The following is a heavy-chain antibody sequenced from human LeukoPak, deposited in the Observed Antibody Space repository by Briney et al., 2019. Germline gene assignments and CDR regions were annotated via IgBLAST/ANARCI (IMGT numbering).Heavy chain of an antibody. Sequence: GGSLRPSCAASGFRLRAYDLILVRQAPGEGLEWVSIINGGGDIMMYEDSVKGRFTISRDNSKNTFYLQMNSLRVEDTAVYYCAMRDRGYGLDIWGQGTMVTVSS. CDR1: GFRLRAYD. J-gene: IGHJ3*02. V-gene: IGHV3-23*01. D-gene: IGHD3-10*01. CDR3: AMRDRGYGLDI. CDR2: INGGGDIM.